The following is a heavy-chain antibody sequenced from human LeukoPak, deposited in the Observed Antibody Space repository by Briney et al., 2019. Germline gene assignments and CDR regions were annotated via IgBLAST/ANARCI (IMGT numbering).Heavy chain of an antibody. V-gene: IGHV1-18*01. Sequence: GASVKVSCKASGYTFTSYGISWVRRAPGQGLEWMGWISAYNGNTNYAQKLQGRVTMTTDTSTSTAYMELRSLRSDDTAVYYCARDLGYNWNVDWFDPWGQGTLVTVSS. CDR2: ISAYNGNT. CDR1: GYTFTSYG. J-gene: IGHJ5*02. CDR3: ARDLGYNWNVDWFDP. D-gene: IGHD1-20*01.